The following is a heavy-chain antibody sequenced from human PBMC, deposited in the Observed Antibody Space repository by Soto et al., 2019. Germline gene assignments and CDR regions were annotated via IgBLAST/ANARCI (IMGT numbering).Heavy chain of an antibody. CDR1: GFTFSSYA. J-gene: IGHJ6*02. CDR2: ISGSGGSK. Sequence: GGSLRLSCAASGFTFSSYAMSWVRQAPGKGLEWVSAISGSGGSKYYADSVKGRFTISRDNSKNALYLQMNSLRAEDTAVYYCAKGQGAGYGMDVWGQGTTATVSS. V-gene: IGHV3-23*01. CDR3: AKGQGAGYGMDV.